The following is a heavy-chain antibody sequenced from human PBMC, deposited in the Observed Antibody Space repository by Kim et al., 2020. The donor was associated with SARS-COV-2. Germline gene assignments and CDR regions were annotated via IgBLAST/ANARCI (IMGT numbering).Heavy chain of an antibody. V-gene: IGHV3-23*01. J-gene: IGHJ4*02. D-gene: IGHD6-19*01. CDR3: AKDHPSSGWPTFDS. Sequence: YAISAKGRFTVYRDNNRNTLDLQMNSLTAEDTALYFCAKDHPSSGWPTFDSWGQGTLVTVSS.